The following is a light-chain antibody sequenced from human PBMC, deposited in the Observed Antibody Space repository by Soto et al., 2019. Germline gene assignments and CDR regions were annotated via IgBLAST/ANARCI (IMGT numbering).Light chain of an antibody. CDR2: DIS. Sequence: DIRMTQFPATLSASPGGGATIACMAAQDVTTNFAWYTMKSGQPTRIIIYDISTRDTGVPDRVRGSGSGTEFTLTISGLQSEDFALYFCQQYNNWPFSFGQGTRLEIK. V-gene: IGKV3-15*01. CDR1: QDVTTN. CDR3: QQYNNWPFS. J-gene: IGKJ5*01.